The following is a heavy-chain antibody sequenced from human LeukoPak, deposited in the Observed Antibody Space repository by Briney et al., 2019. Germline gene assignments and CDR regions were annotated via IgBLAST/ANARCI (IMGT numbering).Heavy chain of an antibody. CDR1: GFTFRDHW. CDR3: AKDLGAGRESSWSDY. Sequence: GGSLRLSCEASGFTFRDHWMHWVRQVPGKGLVWVSRINGYETSTAYADSVKGRFTISRDNARNSLYLQMNSLRAEDTAVYYCAKDLGAGRESSWSDYWGQGTLVTVSS. CDR2: INGYETST. J-gene: IGHJ4*02. V-gene: IGHV3-74*01. D-gene: IGHD6-13*01.